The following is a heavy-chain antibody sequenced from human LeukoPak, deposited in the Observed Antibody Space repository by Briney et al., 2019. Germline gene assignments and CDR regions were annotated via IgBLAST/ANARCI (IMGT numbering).Heavy chain of an antibody. CDR2: IYYSGST. CDR3: ARLIWFGEYYFDY. D-gene: IGHD3-10*01. CDR1: GGSFSCYY. J-gene: IGHJ4*02. V-gene: IGHV4-39*01. Sequence: SETLSRTCAGYGGSFSCYYWGWIRQPPGKGLEWIGSIYYSGSTYYNPSLKSRVTIAVDTSKIQFSLKLSSVTAADTAVYYCARLIWFGEYYFDYWGQGTLVTVSS.